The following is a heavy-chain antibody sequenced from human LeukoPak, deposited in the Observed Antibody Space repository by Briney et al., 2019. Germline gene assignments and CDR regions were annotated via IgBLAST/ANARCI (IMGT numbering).Heavy chain of an antibody. D-gene: IGHD5-18*01. V-gene: IGHV3-30*03. CDR2: ISYDGSNK. CDR3: AREMRGHSYGVNLDY. Sequence: PGGSLRLSCAASGFTFSSYSLNWVRQAPGKGLEWVAVISYDGSNKYYADSVKGRFTISRDNSKNTLYLQMNSLRAEDTAVYYCAREMRGHSYGVNLDYWGLGTLVTVSS. CDR1: GFTFSSYS. J-gene: IGHJ4*02.